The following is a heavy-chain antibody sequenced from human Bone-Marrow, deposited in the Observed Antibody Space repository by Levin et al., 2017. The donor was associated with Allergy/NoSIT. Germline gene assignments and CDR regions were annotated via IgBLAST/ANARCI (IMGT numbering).Heavy chain of an antibody. Sequence: GESLKISCAASGFTFSSYSMNWVRQAPGKGLEWVSYISSRSTTIYYADSVKGRFTISRDNAENSLCLQMNSLRDEDTAVYYCARGALTVVTPLDYWGQGTLVTVSS. CDR3: ARGALTVVTPLDY. J-gene: IGHJ4*02. V-gene: IGHV3-48*02. CDR1: GFTFSSYS. D-gene: IGHD4-23*01. CDR2: ISSRSTTI.